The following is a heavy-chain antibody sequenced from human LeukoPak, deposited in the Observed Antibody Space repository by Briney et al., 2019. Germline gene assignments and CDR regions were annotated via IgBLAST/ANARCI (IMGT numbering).Heavy chain of an antibody. CDR1: GFTFGHHF. Sequence: QSGGSLRLSCVASGFTFGHHFMSWVRQAPGGGLEWVANINPDGSIKFHADSVKGRFTISRDNARNSVYVQMNSLRGEDTAVYYCARAVDVADYWGQGTLVAVSS. CDR3: ARAVDVADY. J-gene: IGHJ4*02. V-gene: IGHV3-7*01. CDR2: INPDGSIK. D-gene: IGHD3-16*01.